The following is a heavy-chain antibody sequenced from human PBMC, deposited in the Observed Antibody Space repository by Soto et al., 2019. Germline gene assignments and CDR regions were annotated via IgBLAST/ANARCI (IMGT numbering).Heavy chain of an antibody. D-gene: IGHD6-13*01. Sequence: EVQLVESGGGWVNPGKSLGSSGKASGFGLRTIGMTWVPRAQGRGLEWVAYIGTSTSIIYYADSVKGRFTISRDNAKNSLYLHMTGLRVEDTAVYYCARVALAAGGPGCWGQGTLVTVSS. V-gene: IGHV3-48*01. J-gene: IGHJ4*02. CDR3: ARVALAAGGPGC. CDR1: GFGLRTIG. CDR2: IGTSTSII.